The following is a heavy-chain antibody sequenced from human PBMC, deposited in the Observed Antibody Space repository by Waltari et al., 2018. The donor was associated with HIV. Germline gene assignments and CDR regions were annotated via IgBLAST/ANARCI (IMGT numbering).Heavy chain of an antibody. D-gene: IGHD6-19*01. Sequence: QITLKESGPTLVKPTQTLTLTCTFSGFSLSTNGVGVGWIRQPPGKALEWLALIYWNDDKRYSPSLKSRLTITKDTSKNQVVLTMTTMDPVDTATYYCAHRLEGLGYFDYWGQGTLVTVSS. J-gene: IGHJ4*02. V-gene: IGHV2-5*01. CDR3: AHRLEGLGYFDY. CDR2: IYWNDDK. CDR1: GFSLSTNGVG.